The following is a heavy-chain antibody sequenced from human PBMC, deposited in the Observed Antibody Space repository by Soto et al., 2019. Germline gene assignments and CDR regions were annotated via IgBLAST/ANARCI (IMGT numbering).Heavy chain of an antibody. V-gene: IGHV3-53*04. D-gene: IGHD6-13*01. Sequence: GGSLRLSCAASGFAVSSNYMSWVRQAPGKGQEWVSVIYSGGSTYYADSVKGRFTISRHNSKNTLYLQMNSLRAEDTAVYYCVRFGFIAAAGTGYFQHWGQGTLVTVSS. CDR1: GFAVSSNY. CDR3: VRFGFIAAAGTGYFQH. CDR2: IYSGGST. J-gene: IGHJ1*01.